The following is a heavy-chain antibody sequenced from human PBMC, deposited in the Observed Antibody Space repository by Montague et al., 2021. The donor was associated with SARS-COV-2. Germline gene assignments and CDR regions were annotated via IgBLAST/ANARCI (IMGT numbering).Heavy chain of an antibody. J-gene: IGHJ4*02. CDR2: IHSNGDT. V-gene: IGHV4-4*07. CDR3: ASGSERYHSPFDN. Sequence: SETLSLTCTVSGGSISTYPWSWIRQPPGKALEWIGRIHSNGDTTYNPSLKSRVTMSVDTSKNQFSLKLTSVTAADTAMYHCASGSERYHSPFDNWGQGTLVTVSS. D-gene: IGHD2-15*01. CDR1: GGSISTYP.